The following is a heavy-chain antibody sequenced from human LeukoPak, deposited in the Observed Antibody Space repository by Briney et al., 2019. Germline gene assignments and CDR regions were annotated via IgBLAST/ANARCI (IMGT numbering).Heavy chain of an antibody. J-gene: IGHJ4*02. V-gene: IGHV4-34*01. CDR3: ARGQPPYSDGSTYYAGGFYYYDN. CDR1: GGSFSGYY. D-gene: IGHD2-15*01. CDR2: INHSGSA. Sequence: SETLSLTCAVSGGSFSGYYWSWIRQTPGKGLEWIGEINHSGSAKYNPSLKSRVTISVTLSKNRFSLDLSSVTAADTGVYYRARGQPPYSDGSTYYAGGFYYYDNWGQGTLVTVSS.